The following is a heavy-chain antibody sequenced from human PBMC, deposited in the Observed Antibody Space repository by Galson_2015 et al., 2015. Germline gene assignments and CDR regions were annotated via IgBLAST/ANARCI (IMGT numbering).Heavy chain of an antibody. Sequence: SLRLSCAASGFTVSSNYMSWVRQAPGKGLEWVSVIYSGGSTYYADSVKGRFTISRDNSKNTLYLQMNSLRAEDTAVYYCAKVIGRYDYVISVDYWGQGTLVTVSS. CDR2: IYSGGST. CDR3: AKVIGRYDYVISVDY. J-gene: IGHJ4*02. CDR1: GFTVSSNY. V-gene: IGHV3-53*01. D-gene: IGHD3-16*01.